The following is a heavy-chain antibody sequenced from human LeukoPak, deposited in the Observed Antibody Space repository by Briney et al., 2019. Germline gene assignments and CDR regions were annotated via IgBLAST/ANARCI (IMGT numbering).Heavy chain of an antibody. CDR1: GGSISSYY. CDR3: ARDRLDIVVVPAAIDYGMDV. Sequence: SETLSLTCTVSGGSISSYYWSWIRQPPGKGLEWIGYIYYSGSTNYNPSLKSRVTISVDTSKNQFSLKLSSVTAADTAVYYCARDRLDIVVVPAAIDYGMDVWAKGPRSPSP. D-gene: IGHD2-2*01. V-gene: IGHV4-59*01. CDR2: IYYSGST. J-gene: IGHJ6*02.